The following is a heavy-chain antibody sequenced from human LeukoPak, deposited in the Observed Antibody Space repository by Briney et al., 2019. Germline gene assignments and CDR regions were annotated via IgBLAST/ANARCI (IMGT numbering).Heavy chain of an antibody. J-gene: IGHJ5*02. Sequence: GGSLRLSCAASGFTFSSYAMHWVRQAPGKGLEWVAVISYDGSNKYYADSVKGRFTISRDNSKNTLYLQMNSLRAEDTAVYYCARKMVAATGNWFDPWGQGTLVTVSS. V-gene: IGHV3-30-3*01. D-gene: IGHD2-15*01. CDR2: ISYDGSNK. CDR1: GFTFSSYA. CDR3: ARKMVAATGNWFDP.